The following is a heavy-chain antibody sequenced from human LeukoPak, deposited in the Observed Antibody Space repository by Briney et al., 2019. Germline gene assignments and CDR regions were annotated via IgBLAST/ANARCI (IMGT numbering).Heavy chain of an antibody. V-gene: IGHV3-30-3*01. Sequence: GGSLRLSCAASGFTFSSYAMHWVRQAPGKGLEWVAVISYDGSNKYYADSVKGRFTISRDNSKNTLYLQMNSLRAEDTAVYYSATDRGSDYWGQGTLVTVSS. CDR1: GFTFSSYA. CDR2: ISYDGSNK. J-gene: IGHJ4*02. CDR3: ATDRGSDY. D-gene: IGHD3-10*01.